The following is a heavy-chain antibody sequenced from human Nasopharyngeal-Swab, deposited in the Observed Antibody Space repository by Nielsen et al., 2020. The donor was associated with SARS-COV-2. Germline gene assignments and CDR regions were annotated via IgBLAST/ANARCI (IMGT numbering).Heavy chain of an antibody. Sequence: AVKVSCKASGGSFSSYAISWVRQAPGQGLEWMGGIIPIFVTANYAQKFQGRVTITADESTSTAYMELSSLRSEDTAVYYCAARYYDFWSGETNWFDPWGQGTLVTVSS. CDR1: GGSFSSYA. V-gene: IGHV1-69*13. J-gene: IGHJ5*02. CDR2: IIPIFVTA. D-gene: IGHD3-3*01. CDR3: AARYYDFWSGETNWFDP.